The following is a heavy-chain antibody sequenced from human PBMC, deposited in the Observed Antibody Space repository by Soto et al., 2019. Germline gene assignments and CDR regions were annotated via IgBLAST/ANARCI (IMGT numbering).Heavy chain of an antibody. CDR2: IASHDVST. Sequence: QVQLIQSAPEVKRPGASVRVSCRASGYTFTSYGLNWVRRAPGQGLEWMGRIASHDVSTVSAQSFQGRLTLTRDTFTNTAYLELGALTSDDTGLYFCWRNDGDDSTNFWGQGTLVTVSS. J-gene: IGHJ4*02. V-gene: IGHV1-18*04. CDR3: WRNDGDDSTNF. CDR1: GYTFTSYG. D-gene: IGHD3-22*01.